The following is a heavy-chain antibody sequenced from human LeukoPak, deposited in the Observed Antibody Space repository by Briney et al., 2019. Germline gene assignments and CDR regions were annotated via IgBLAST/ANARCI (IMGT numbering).Heavy chain of an antibody. D-gene: IGHD2-15*01. CDR3: ARGRYCSGGSCYKDY. Sequence: SETLSLTCTVSGGSISSYYWSWIRQPPGKGLEWIGYIYYSGSTNYNPSLKSRLTISLDTSKNQFSLNLSSVTAADTAVYYCARGRYCSGGSCYKDYWGQGTLVTVSS. V-gene: IGHV4-59*01. J-gene: IGHJ4*02. CDR1: GGSISSYY. CDR2: IYYSGST.